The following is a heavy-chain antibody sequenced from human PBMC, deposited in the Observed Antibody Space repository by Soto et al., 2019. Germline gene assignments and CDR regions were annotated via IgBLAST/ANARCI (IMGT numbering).Heavy chain of an antibody. CDR3: AKVKSEYSYGYYFDY. Sequence: PGGSLRFSCAASGFAFSSYAMSWVRQAPGKGLEWVSAISGSGGSTYYADSVKGRFTISRDNSKNTLYLQMNSLRAEDTAVYYCAKVKSEYSYGYYFDYWGQGTLVTVSS. CDR2: ISGSGGST. CDR1: GFAFSSYA. V-gene: IGHV3-23*01. D-gene: IGHD5-18*01. J-gene: IGHJ4*02.